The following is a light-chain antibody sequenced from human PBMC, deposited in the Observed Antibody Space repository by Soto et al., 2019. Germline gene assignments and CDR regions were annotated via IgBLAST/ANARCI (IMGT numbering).Light chain of an antibody. V-gene: IGKV3-11*01. CDR2: DAS. CDR3: QQRSNWHSLT. CDR1: QSVSTY. Sequence: EIVLTQSPATLSLSPGERATLSCRASQSVSTYLGWYQQKPGQAPRLLIYDASNRATGIPARFSGSGSGTDFTLTISSLEPEDFAVYYGQQRSNWHSLTFGGGTKVEIK. J-gene: IGKJ4*01.